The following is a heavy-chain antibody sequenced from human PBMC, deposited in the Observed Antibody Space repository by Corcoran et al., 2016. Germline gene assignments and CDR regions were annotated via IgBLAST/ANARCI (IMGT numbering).Heavy chain of an antibody. CDR1: GFSFGDYG. CDR3: ARGRTEPGTKYDCDF. J-gene: IGHJ4*02. CDR2: IRSKIFGGTT. Sequence: EAQVVESGGGLVQPGQSLRLSCLGSGFSFGDYGVGWFRQATGKGLEWLIFIRSKIFGGTTEYAASVRGRFTMWRDDSRNIAYVQMNSLETDDTDVDFWARGRTEPGTKYDCDFWGQGTLVTVSS. V-gene: IGHV3-49*03. D-gene: IGHD3-16*01.